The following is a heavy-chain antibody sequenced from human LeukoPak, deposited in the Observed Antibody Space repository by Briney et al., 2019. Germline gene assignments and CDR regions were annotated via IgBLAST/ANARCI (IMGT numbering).Heavy chain of an antibody. Sequence: GGSLRLSCAASGLTFSTYGMIWVRQAPAKGLEWISAISSSADTTYYADSVRGRFTISRDNSKSTLFLQMNSLRAEDTAVYYCARDYYDSSGLDYWGQGTLVTVSS. CDR1: GLTFSTYG. V-gene: IGHV3-23*01. CDR3: ARDYYDSSGLDY. D-gene: IGHD3-22*01. CDR2: ISSSADTT. J-gene: IGHJ4*02.